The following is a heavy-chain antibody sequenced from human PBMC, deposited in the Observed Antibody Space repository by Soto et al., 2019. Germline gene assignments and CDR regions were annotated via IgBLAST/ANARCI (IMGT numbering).Heavy chain of an antibody. CDR2: IKQDGSEK. V-gene: IGHV3-7*01. J-gene: IGHJ4*02. CDR3: ARDRWGSYDYIWGSYRPYYFDY. D-gene: IGHD3-16*02. Sequence: GGSLRLSCAASGFTFSSYWMSWVRQAPGKGLEWVANIKQDGSEKYYVDSVKGRFTISRDNAKNSLYLQMNSLRAEDTAVYYCARDRWGSYDYIWGSYRPYYFDYWGQGTLVTVSS. CDR1: GFTFSSYW.